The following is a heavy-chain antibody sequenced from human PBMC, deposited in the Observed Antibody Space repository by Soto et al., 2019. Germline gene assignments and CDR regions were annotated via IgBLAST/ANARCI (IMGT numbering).Heavy chain of an antibody. CDR2: ISWNSGSI. J-gene: IGHJ4*02. D-gene: IGHD6-6*01. CDR3: AKDKQYSSSPYTFDY. V-gene: IGHV3-9*01. Sequence: SLRLSCAASGFTFDDYAMHWVRQAPGKGLEWVSGISWNSGSIGYADSVKGRFTISRDNARNSLYLQMNSLRAEDTALYYCAKDKQYSSSPYTFDYWGQGTLVTVSS. CDR1: GFTFDDYA.